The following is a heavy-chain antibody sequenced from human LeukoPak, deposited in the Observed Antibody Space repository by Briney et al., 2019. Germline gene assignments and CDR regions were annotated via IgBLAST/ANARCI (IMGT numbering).Heavy chain of an antibody. Sequence: SETLSLTCTVSGGSTNTGGYFWSWIRQPPGKGLEWIGYIFRTGRTSYNPSLDSRVTISLDRSRNQFSLRLTSVTAADSAMYYCATEGQCGFTTCPGLQFWGQGILVSVSS. CDR1: GGSTNTGGYF. J-gene: IGHJ4*02. CDR2: IFRTGRT. CDR3: ATEGQCGFTTCPGLQF. V-gene: IGHV4-30-2*01. D-gene: IGHD2-2*01.